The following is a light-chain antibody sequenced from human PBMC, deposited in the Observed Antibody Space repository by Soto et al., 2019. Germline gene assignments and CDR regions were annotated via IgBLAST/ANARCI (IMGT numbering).Light chain of an antibody. Sequence: SALTQPASVSGSPGQSITISCTGTSSDVGGYNYVSWYQQHPGKAPKLMIYDVSNRPSGVSNRFSGSKSGNTASLTISGLQAEDEADYYCSSYTSSSTLEDVVFGGGTQLTVL. CDR1: SSDVGGYNY. CDR3: SSYTSSSTLEDVV. J-gene: IGLJ2*01. CDR2: DVS. V-gene: IGLV2-14*01.